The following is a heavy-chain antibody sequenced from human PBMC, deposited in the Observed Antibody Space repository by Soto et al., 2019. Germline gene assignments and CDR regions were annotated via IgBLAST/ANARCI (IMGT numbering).Heavy chain of an antibody. CDR2: IYYSGST. Sequence: SETLSLTCTVSGGSISSSSYYWGWIRQPPGEGLEWIGSIYYSGSTYYNPSLKSRVTISVDTSKNQFSLKLSSVTAADTAVYYCASLAYSSGSRYWGQGTLVTVSS. CDR3: ASLAYSSGSRY. D-gene: IGHD6-19*01. CDR1: GGSISSSSYY. J-gene: IGHJ4*02. V-gene: IGHV4-39*01.